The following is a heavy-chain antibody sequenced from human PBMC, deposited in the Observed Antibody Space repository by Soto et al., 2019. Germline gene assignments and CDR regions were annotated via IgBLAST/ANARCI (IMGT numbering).Heavy chain of an antibody. Sequence: EVQLLESGGGLVQPGGSLRLSCAASGFTFDNYAMTWVRQAPGTGLEWVSTISGSGDETYYADSAKGRFTISRDNSKNTLHLRMNSLRAADTAVYYCVKDWSGSTCPCMDVWGQVSTVTVSS. J-gene: IGHJ6*02. CDR1: GFTFDNYA. D-gene: IGHD3-3*01. CDR2: ISGSGDET. CDR3: VKDWSGSTCPCMDV. V-gene: IGHV3-23*01.